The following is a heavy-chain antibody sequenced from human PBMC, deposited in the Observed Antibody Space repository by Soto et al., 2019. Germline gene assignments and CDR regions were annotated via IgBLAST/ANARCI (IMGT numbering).Heavy chain of an antibody. CDR3: AKDPGSRATIRGDIACDI. CDR1: GFTFSSYA. Sequence: GGSLRLSCAASGFTFSSYAMSWVRQAPGKGLEWVSAISGSGGSTYYADSVKGRFTISRDNSKNTLYLQMNSLRAEDTAVYYGAKDPGSRATIRGDIACDIWGQGTMVSVSS. V-gene: IGHV3-23*01. CDR2: ISGSGGST. J-gene: IGHJ3*02. D-gene: IGHD5-12*01.